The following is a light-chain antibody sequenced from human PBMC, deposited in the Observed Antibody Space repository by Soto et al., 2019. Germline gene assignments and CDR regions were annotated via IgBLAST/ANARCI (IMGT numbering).Light chain of an antibody. V-gene: IGLV2-14*01. CDR3: NSYTSRSNYV. J-gene: IGLJ1*01. CDR2: QVT. Sequence: HPVSVSWSPGPSVNISCTGSSRDVRSYNYLSLYQQHPRKDPNLNIFQVTDRPSGVSNRFSGPKSGNTASLTITGLQAEDDADYYRNSYTSRSNYVFGTGTKVTDL. CDR1: SRDVRSYNY.